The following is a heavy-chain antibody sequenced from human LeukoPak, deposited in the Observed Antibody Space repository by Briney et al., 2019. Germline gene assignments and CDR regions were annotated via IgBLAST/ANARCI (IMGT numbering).Heavy chain of an antibody. CDR1: GFTFSSYA. Sequence: GGSLRLSCAASGFTFSSYAMSWVRQAPGKGLEWASAISGSGGSTYYADSVKGRFTISRDNSKNTLYLQMNSLRAEDTAVYYCAKARSYSSSALYFDYWGQGTLVTVSS. D-gene: IGHD6-13*01. J-gene: IGHJ4*02. V-gene: IGHV3-23*01. CDR3: AKARSYSSSALYFDY. CDR2: ISGSGGST.